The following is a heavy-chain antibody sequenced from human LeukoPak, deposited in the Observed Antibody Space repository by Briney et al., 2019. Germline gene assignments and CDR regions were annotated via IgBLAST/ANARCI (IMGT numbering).Heavy chain of an antibody. Sequence: ASVKVSCKASGYTFTGYYMHWVRQAPGQGLEWMGWINPNSGGTNYAQKFQGRVTMTRDTSISTAYMELSRLRSDDTAVYYCAREEHYCSGGSCSNWLDPWGQGTLVTVSS. CDR1: GYTFTGYY. V-gene: IGHV1-2*02. CDR3: AREEHYCSGGSCSNWLDP. D-gene: IGHD2-15*01. J-gene: IGHJ5*02. CDR2: INPNSGGT.